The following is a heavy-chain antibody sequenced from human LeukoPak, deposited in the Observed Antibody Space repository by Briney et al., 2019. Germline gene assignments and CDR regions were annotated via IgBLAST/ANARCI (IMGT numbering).Heavy chain of an antibody. Sequence: GGSLRLSCTASGFTFGDYAMGWVPQAPGKGLEWVGFIRSKAYGGTTEYAASVKGRFTISRDDSKSIAYLQMNSLKTEDTAVYYCTRSGDSSGYYTYYFDYWGQGTLVTVSS. V-gene: IGHV3-49*04. CDR3: TRSGDSSGYYTYYFDY. J-gene: IGHJ4*02. CDR2: IRSKAYGGTT. D-gene: IGHD3-22*01. CDR1: GFTFGDYA.